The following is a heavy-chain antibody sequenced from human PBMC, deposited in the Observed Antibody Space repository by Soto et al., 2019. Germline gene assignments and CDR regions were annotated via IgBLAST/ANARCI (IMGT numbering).Heavy chain of an antibody. CDR2: ISSSSSYI. J-gene: IGHJ6*02. D-gene: IGHD4-4*01. CDR3: ARDIMGVYSNSVSYYYYGMDV. CDR1: GFTFSSYS. Sequence: GGSLRLSCAASGFTFSSYSMNWVRQAPGKGLEWVSSISSSSSYIYYADSVKGRFTISRDNAKNSLYLQINSLRAEDTAVYYCARDIMGVYSNSVSYYYYGMDVWGQGTTVTVSS. V-gene: IGHV3-21*01.